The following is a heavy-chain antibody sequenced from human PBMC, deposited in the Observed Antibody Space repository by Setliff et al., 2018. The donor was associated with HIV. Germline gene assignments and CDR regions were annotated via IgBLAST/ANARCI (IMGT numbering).Heavy chain of an antibody. CDR1: GFTVSSNY. V-gene: IGHV3-53*01. CDR2: IYSDDTT. J-gene: IGHJ5*02. Sequence: PGGSLRLSCAASGFTVSSNYMTWVRQAPGKGLEWVAIIYSDDTTYYANSVKGRFTISRDNSKNTLFLHINSLRVDDTAIYYCAREVTNLRGVFVGPHGGAWFDPWGQGTLVTVSS. D-gene: IGHD3-10*01. CDR3: AREVTNLRGVFVGPHGGAWFDP.